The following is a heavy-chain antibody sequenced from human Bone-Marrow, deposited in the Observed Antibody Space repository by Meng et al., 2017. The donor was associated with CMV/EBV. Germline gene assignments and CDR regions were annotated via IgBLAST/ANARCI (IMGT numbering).Heavy chain of an antibody. CDR3: ARDIGCSSTSCYSGGT. CDR2: INPSGGST. CDR1: GYTFTSYY. D-gene: IGHD2-2*01. Sequence: ASVKVSCKASGYTFTSYYMHWVRQAPGQGLEWMGIINPSGGSTSYAQKFQGRVTMTRDTSTSTVYMELSSLRSEDTAVYSCARDIGCSSTSCYSGGTWGQGTLVTVSS. J-gene: IGHJ5*02. V-gene: IGHV1-46*01.